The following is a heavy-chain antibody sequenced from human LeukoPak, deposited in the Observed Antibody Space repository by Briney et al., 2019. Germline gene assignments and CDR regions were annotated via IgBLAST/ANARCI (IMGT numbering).Heavy chain of an antibody. V-gene: IGHV4-59*01. J-gene: IGHJ3*02. CDR1: GGSISSYY. CDR2: IYYSGST. Sequence: PSETLSLTCTVSGGSISSYYWSWIRQPPGKGPEWIGYIYYSGSTNYNPSLKSRVTISVDTSKNQSSLKLSSVTAADTAVYYCAREHSSSSVVTAISDAFDIWGQGTMVAVSS. D-gene: IGHD2-21*02. CDR3: AREHSSSSVVTAISDAFDI.